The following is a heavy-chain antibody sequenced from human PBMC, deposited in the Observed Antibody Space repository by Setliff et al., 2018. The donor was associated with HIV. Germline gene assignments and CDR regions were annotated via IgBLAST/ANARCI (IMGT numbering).Heavy chain of an antibody. Sequence: PSETLSLTCTVSGDSINTHYWSWIRQPPGKGLEWIGYVSHTGNTNSNPSFKSRVTISLDKSNNQISLNLSSATAADTAVYYCARRTVFVRYFDHWGQGMLVTVSS. CDR3: ARRTVFVRYFDH. CDR2: VSHTGNT. J-gene: IGHJ4*02. D-gene: IGHD2-2*01. V-gene: IGHV4-59*11. CDR1: GDSINTHY.